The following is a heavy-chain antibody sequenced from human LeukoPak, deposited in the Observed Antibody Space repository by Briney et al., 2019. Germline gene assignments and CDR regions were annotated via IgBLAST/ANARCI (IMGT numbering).Heavy chain of an antibody. Sequence: ASVKVSCKVSGYTLTELSMHWVRQAPGKGLEWMGGFDPEDGETICAQKFQGRVTMTEDTSTDTAYMELSSLRSEDTAVYYCATSMVRGVISALDYCGQGTLVTVSS. D-gene: IGHD3-10*01. CDR1: GYTLTELS. V-gene: IGHV1-24*01. CDR2: FDPEDGET. J-gene: IGHJ4*02. CDR3: ATSMVRGVISALDY.